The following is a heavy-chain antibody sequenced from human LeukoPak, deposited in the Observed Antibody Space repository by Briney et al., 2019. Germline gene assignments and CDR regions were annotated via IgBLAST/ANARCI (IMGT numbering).Heavy chain of an antibody. D-gene: IGHD1-26*01. Sequence: GGSLRLSCAASGFTFGSYSMNWVRQAPGKGLEWVSSISSSSSYIYYADSVKGRFTISRDNAKNSLYLQMNSLRAEDTAVYYCARSNNGRSYSYWGQGTLVTVSS. J-gene: IGHJ4*02. V-gene: IGHV3-21*01. CDR3: ARSNNGRSYSY. CDR1: GFTFGSYS. CDR2: ISSSSSYI.